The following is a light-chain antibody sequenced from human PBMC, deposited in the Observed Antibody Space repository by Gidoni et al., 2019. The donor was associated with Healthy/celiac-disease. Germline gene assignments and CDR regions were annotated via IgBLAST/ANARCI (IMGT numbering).Light chain of an antibody. CDR1: QSVLYSSNNKNY. CDR3: QQYYSTPLT. J-gene: IGKJ4*01. Sequence: DIVMTQSPDSLAVSLGERHTINCKSSQSVLYSSNNKNYLAWYPQKPGQPPKLLIYWASTRESGVPDRFSGSGSGTDFTLTISSLQAEDVAVYYCQQYYSTPLTFGGGTKVEIK. V-gene: IGKV4-1*01. CDR2: WAS.